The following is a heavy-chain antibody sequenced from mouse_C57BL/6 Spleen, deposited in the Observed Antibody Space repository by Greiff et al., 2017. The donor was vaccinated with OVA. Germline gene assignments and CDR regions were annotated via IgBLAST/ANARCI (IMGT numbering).Heavy chain of an antibody. CDR3: ARQDV. V-gene: IGHV5-12*01. CDR2: ISNGGGST. J-gene: IGHJ1*03. CDR1: GFTFSDYY. Sequence: EVMLVESGGGLVQPGGSLKLSCAASGFTFSDYYMYWVRQTPEKRLEWVAYISNGGGSTYYPDTVKGRFTISRDNAKNTLYLQMSRLKSEDTAMYYCARQDVWGTGTTVTVSS.